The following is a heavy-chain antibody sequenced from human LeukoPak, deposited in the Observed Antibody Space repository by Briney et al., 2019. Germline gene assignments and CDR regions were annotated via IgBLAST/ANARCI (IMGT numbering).Heavy chain of an antibody. CDR1: GSTFTVYY. D-gene: IGHD3-9*01. CDR3: ARGYYDILTGYSFDY. CDR2: INPNSGGT. V-gene: IGHV1-2*02. Sequence: ASVKVSCKASGSTFTVYYMHWVRQAPGQGLEWMGWINPNSGGTNYAQKFQGRVTMTRDTSISTAYMELSRLRSDDTAVYYCARGYYDILTGYSFDYWGQGTLVTVSS. J-gene: IGHJ4*02.